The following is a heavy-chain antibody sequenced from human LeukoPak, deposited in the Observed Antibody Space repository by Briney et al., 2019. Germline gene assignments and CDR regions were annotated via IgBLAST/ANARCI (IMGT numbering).Heavy chain of an antibody. V-gene: IGHV4-59*05. CDR3: ARHELHYYYGSGSSDY. CDR1: GGSISSYY. CDR2: IYYSGST. Sequence: PSETLSLTCTVSGGSISSYYWSWIRQPPGKGLEWIGSIYYSGSTYYNPSLKSRVTISVDTSKNQFSLKLSSVTAADTAVYYCARHELHYYYGSGSSDYWGQGTLVTVSS. J-gene: IGHJ4*02. D-gene: IGHD3-10*01.